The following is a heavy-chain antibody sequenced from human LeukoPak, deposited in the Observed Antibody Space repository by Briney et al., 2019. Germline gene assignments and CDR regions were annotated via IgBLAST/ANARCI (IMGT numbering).Heavy chain of an antibody. CDR3: AREPTSGREPTSGRPLDY. CDR1: GGSISGYF. V-gene: IGHV4-4*07. J-gene: IGHJ4*02. Sequence: SETLSLTCTVSGGSISGYFWSWIRQPAGKGLEWIGRIYSSGSNNYNPSLNSRVTMSLDTSKNHLSLNLSSVTAADTAVYYCAREPTSGREPTSGRPLDYWGQGTLVTVSS. CDR2: IYSSGSN. D-gene: IGHD5-12*01.